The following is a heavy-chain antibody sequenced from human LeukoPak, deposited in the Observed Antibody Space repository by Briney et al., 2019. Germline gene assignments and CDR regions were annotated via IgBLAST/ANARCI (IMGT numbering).Heavy chain of an antibody. J-gene: IGHJ4*02. D-gene: IGHD3-22*01. CDR3: AKLVGFTMIVSHFDY. V-gene: IGHV3-23*01. CDR1: GFTFSSYA. Sequence: PGGSLRLSCAASGFTFSSYAMSWVRQAPGKGLEWVSAISGSGGSTYYADSVKGRFTISRDNSKNTLYLQMNSLRAEDTAVYYCAKLVGFTMIVSHFDYWGQGTLVTVSS. CDR2: ISGSGGST.